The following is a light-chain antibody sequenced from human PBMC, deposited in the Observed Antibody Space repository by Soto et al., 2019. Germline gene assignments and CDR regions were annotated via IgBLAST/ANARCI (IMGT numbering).Light chain of an antibody. J-gene: IGLJ1*01. Sequence: QSVLTQPRSVSGSPGQSVTISCTGTSSDVGVYNYVSWYQQYPGKAPKIMIYDVSKRPSGVPDRFSGSKSDNTASLTISGLQAEDEADYYCCSYAGSYTIVFGIGTKVTLL. V-gene: IGLV2-11*01. CDR1: SSDVGVYNY. CDR3: CSYAGSYTIV. CDR2: DVS.